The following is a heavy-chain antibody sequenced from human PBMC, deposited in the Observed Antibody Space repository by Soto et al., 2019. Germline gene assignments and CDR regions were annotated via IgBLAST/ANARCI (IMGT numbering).Heavy chain of an antibody. CDR3: AKDRSTAVANPTLYYYYYGMDV. D-gene: IGHD6-19*01. CDR1: GFTFSSYG. J-gene: IGHJ6*02. Sequence: QVQLVESGGGVVQPGRSLRLSCAASGFTFSSYGMHWVRQAPGKGLEWVAVISYDGSNKYYADSVKGRFTISRDNSKNTLYLQMNSLRAEDTAVYYCAKDRSTAVANPTLYYYYYGMDVWGQGTTVTVSS. CDR2: ISYDGSNK. V-gene: IGHV3-30*18.